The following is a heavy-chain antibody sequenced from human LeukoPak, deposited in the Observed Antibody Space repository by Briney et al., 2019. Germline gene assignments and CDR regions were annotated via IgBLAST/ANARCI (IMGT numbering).Heavy chain of an antibody. CDR1: GYTFTGYY. D-gene: IGHD3-9*01. CDR2: INSSSGGT. CDR3: ARGRALVGFDY. J-gene: IGHJ4*02. Sequence: WVRVSCKASGYTFTGYYIHWMRQAPGQGLEWMGWINSSSGGTNYAQKFQGRVTMTRDTSISTAYMELSRLRSDDTAVYFCARGRALVGFDYWGQGTQVTVS. V-gene: IGHV1-2*02.